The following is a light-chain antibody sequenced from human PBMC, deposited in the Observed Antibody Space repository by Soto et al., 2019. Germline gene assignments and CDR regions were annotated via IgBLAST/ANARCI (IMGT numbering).Light chain of an antibody. CDR1: QSISSNH. CDR3: QHYGRSPPVT. Sequence: EVVLTQSPGTLSLSPGERVTLSCRASQSISSNHLAWYQQKPGQAPRHLIVGASTRAAGIPDRFSGRGSGTDFTLTISRLEPEDFAVYYCQHYGRSPPVTFGQGTKLEIK. V-gene: IGKV3-20*01. CDR2: GAS. J-gene: IGKJ2*01.